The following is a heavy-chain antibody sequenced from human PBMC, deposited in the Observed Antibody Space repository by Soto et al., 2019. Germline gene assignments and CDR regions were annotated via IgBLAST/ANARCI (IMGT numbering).Heavy chain of an antibody. D-gene: IGHD2-2*01. J-gene: IGHJ5*02. CDR3: ARADCSSTSCYNWFDP. V-gene: IGHV1-3*01. CDR2: INAGNGNT. CDR1: GYTFTSYA. Sequence: GASVKVSCKASGYTFTSYAMHWVRQAPGQRLEWMGWINAGNGNTKYSQKFQGRVTITRDTSASTAYMELSSLRSEDTAVYYCARADCSSTSCYNWFDPWGQGTLVTVSS.